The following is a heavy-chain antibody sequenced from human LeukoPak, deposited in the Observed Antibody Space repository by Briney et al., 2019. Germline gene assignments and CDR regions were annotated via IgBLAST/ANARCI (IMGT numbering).Heavy chain of an antibody. CDR3: ASQTKYYYGSAGSYWGAFDL. CDR1: GLTFYDQA. Sequence: PGGSLRLSCAASGLTFYDQAMHWVRQAPGTGLEWVSLSGNDGSTYYADSVRGRFTISRDISKNSLYLEMSSLRTEDTALYHCASQTKYYYGSAGSYWGAFDLWGQGTMVTVSS. J-gene: IGHJ3*01. V-gene: IGHV3-43*02. D-gene: IGHD3-10*01. CDR2: SGNDGST.